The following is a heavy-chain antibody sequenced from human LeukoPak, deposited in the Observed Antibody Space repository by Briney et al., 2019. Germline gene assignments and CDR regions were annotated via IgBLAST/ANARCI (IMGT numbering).Heavy chain of an antibody. V-gene: IGHV4-59*02. Sequence: SETLSLTCTVSGGSVSSYYWSWIRQPPGKGLEWIGYIYYSGSTNYNPSLKSRVTISVDTSKNQFSLKLSSVTAADTAVYYCAGGVVPAANYYYYYYMDVWGKGTTVTVSS. J-gene: IGHJ6*03. D-gene: IGHD2-2*01. CDR2: IYYSGST. CDR1: GGSVSSYY. CDR3: AGGVVPAANYYYYYYMDV.